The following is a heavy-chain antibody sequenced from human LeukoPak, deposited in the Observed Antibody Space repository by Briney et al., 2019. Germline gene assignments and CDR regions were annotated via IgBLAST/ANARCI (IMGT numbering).Heavy chain of an antibody. V-gene: IGHV3-7*01. CDR3: LADGGY. Sequence: GGSLRLSCAASGLTFRTHWMNWVRQAPGKGLEWVANIKPDGSETYYVDSVKGRFTVTRDNAQSSLHLQMDNLRGEDTAVYYCLADGGYWGQGTLVTVSS. D-gene: IGHD3-10*01. CDR2: IKPDGSET. CDR1: GLTFRTHW. J-gene: IGHJ4*02.